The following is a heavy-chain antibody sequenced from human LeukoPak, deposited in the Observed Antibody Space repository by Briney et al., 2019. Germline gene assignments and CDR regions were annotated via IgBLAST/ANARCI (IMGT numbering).Heavy chain of an antibody. J-gene: IGHJ5*02. CDR2: INHSGST. CDR3: ARDPAALGWFDP. CDR1: GGSFSGYY. V-gene: IGHV4-34*01. D-gene: IGHD3-10*01. Sequence: SETLSLTCAVYGGSFSGYYWSWIRQPPGKVLEWIGEINHSGSTNYNPSLKSRVTISVDTSKNQFSLKLSSVTAADTAVYYCARDPAALGWFDPWGQGTLVTVSS.